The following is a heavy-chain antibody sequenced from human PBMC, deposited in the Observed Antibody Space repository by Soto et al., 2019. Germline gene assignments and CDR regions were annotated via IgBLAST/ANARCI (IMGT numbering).Heavy chain of an antibody. Sequence: GGSLRLSCAASGFTFSDHYMDWVRQAPGKGLEWVGRTRNKANSYTTEYAASVKGRFTISRDDSKNSLYLQMNSLKTEDTAVYYCARTSGIGWFDPWGQGTLVTVSS. CDR3: ARTSGIGWFDP. J-gene: IGHJ5*02. V-gene: IGHV3-72*01. CDR1: GFTFSDHY. CDR2: TRNKANSYTT. D-gene: IGHD1-1*01.